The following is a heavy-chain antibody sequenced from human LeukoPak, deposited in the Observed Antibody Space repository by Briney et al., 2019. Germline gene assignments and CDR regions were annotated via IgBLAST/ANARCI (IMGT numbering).Heavy chain of an antibody. J-gene: IGHJ4*02. CDR3: ARVHIVTGTYFDS. V-gene: IGHV4-4*07. D-gene: IGHD3-10*01. CDR1: GDSKSGYS. CDR2: VYSSGFT. Sequence: SETLSLTCTISGDSKSGYSWSWLRQPAGKELEWIGRVYSSGFTEYNLSLDGRVTMSIATSKSQFSLKLDSVTAADTVAYYCARVHIVTGTYFDSWGQGALVTVSS.